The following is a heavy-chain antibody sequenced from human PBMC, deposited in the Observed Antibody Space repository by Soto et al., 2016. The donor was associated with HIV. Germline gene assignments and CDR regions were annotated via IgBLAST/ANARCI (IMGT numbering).Heavy chain of an antibody. D-gene: IGHD3-10*01. Sequence: EVQLVESGGGLVKPGGSLRLSCAASGFTFSNAWMSWVRQAPGKGLEWVGRIKSKTDGGTTDYAAPVKGRFTISRDDSKNTLYLQMNSLKTEDTAVYYCTTDQREILWFGDRPLYWGQGTLVTVSS. V-gene: IGHV3-15*01. J-gene: IGHJ4*02. CDR3: TTDQREILWFGDRPLY. CDR2: IKSKTDGGTT. CDR1: GFTFSNAW.